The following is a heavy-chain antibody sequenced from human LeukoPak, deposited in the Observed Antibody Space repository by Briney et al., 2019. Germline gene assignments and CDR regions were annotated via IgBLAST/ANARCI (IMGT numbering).Heavy chain of an antibody. CDR1: GFTFSSYS. V-gene: IGHV3-21*01. CDR2: ISSSSSYI. J-gene: IGHJ4*02. CDR3: AKGPRTIFGAFDY. Sequence: GGSLRLSCAASGFTFSSYSMNWVRQAPAKGLEWISSISSSSSYIYYAVSVKGRVTISRDNAKNSLYLQMNSLRAEGTAVYYCAKGPRTIFGAFDYLGQGTLVTVSS. D-gene: IGHD3-3*01.